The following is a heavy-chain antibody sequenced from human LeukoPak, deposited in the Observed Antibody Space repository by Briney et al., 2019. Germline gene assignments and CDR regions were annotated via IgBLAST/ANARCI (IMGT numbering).Heavy chain of an antibody. J-gene: IGHJ6*02. Sequence: PGRSLRLSCAASGFTFYDYAMHWVRQAPGKGLEWVSGISWNSGSIGYADSVKGRFTTSRDNAKNSLYLQMNSLRAEDTALYYCAKDMGYSYGYLDYYYGMDVWGQGTTVTVSS. D-gene: IGHD5-18*01. V-gene: IGHV3-9*01. CDR3: AKDMGYSYGYLDYYYGMDV. CDR2: ISWNSGSI. CDR1: GFTFYDYA.